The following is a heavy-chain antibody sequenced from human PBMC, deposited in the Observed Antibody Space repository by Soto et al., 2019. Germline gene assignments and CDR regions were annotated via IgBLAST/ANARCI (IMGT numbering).Heavy chain of an antibody. CDR3: XRTXLVVXAATREDY. D-gene: IGHD2-15*01. CDR2: INSDGSST. Sequence: EVXXVESGGGLVQXGGSLRLSCAASGFTFSSYWMHWVRQAPGKGLVWVSRINSDGSSTSYADSVKGRXXXSXDNXXXXXXXXXXXXXXXXXXXYXCXRTXLVVXAATREDYWGQGTLVTVSS. J-gene: IGHJ4*02. V-gene: IGHV3-74*01. CDR1: GFTFSSYW.